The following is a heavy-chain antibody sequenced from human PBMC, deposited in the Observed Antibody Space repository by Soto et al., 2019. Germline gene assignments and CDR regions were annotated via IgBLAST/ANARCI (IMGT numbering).Heavy chain of an antibody. CDR2: IWYDGGNK. CDR1: GFTFDTCV. CDR3: ARGARDFDY. V-gene: IGHV3-33*01. D-gene: IGHD3-16*01. J-gene: IGHJ4*02. Sequence: PGGSLRLSCAASGFTFDTCVMHWVRQAPGRGLEWVALIWYDGGNKYYADSVKGRFTISRDNSKNTLYLQMNSLRAEDTAVYYCARGARDFDYWGQGTLVTVSS.